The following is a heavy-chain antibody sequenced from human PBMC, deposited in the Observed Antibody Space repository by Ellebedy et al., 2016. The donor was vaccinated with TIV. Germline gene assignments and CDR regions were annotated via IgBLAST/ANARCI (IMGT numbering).Heavy chain of an antibody. D-gene: IGHD3-22*01. J-gene: IGHJ4*02. CDR3: AKVADYYHDSSGFPDN. CDR2: INKDGSGK. V-gene: IGHV3-7*01. CDR1: GFTFSFYW. Sequence: PGGSLRLSCAGSGFTFSFYWMSWVRQAPGKGPEWVANINKDGSGKFYVDSVKGRFTISRDNAKNSLYLQMNSLRAEDTAVYYCAKVADYYHDSSGFPDNWGQGTLVTVSS.